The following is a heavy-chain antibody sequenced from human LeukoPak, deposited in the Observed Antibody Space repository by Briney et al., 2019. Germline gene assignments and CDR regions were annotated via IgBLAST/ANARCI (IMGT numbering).Heavy chain of an antibody. CDR2: ISAYNGNT. CDR3: ARELQGWFGELSIYYFDY. D-gene: IGHD3-10*01. J-gene: IGHJ4*02. Sequence: ASVKVSCKASGYTFTSYGISWVRQAPGQGLEWMGWISAYNGNTNYAQKLQGRVTMTTDTSTSTAYIELRSLRSDDTAVYYCARELQGWFGELSIYYFDYWGQGTLVTVSS. CDR1: GYTFTSYG. V-gene: IGHV1-18*01.